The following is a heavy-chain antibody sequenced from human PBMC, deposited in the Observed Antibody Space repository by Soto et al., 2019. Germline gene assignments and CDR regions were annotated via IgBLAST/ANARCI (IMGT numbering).Heavy chain of an antibody. CDR1: GYIFSGYH. CDR3: ARWVGASNWFDP. J-gene: IGHJ5*01. CDR2: INTNNGDT. Sequence: GASVKVSCKASGYIFSGYHIHWVRQAPGQGLEWMGWINTNNGDTNYAQKFRGWVTMTRDTSINTAYVEMSRLRSDDTAVYYCARWVGASNWFDPWGQGTLVTSPQ. D-gene: IGHD1-26*01. V-gene: IGHV1-2*04.